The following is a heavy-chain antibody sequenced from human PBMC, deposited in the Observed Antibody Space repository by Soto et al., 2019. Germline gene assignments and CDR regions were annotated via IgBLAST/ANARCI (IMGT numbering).Heavy chain of an antibody. CDR1: GYTFTSYG. CDR3: ASVRSGYDSAFYDY. D-gene: IGHD5-12*01. V-gene: IGHV1-18*04. J-gene: IGHJ4*02. Sequence: ASVKVSCKASGYTFTSYGISWVRQAPGQGREGMGWISAYNGNTNYAQKLQGRVTMTTDTSTSTAYMELRSLRSDDTVVYDCASVRSGYDSAFYDYWGQGTLVTVSS. CDR2: ISAYNGNT.